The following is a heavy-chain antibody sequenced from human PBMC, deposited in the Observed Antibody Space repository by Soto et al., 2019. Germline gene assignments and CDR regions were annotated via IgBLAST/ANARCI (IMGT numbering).Heavy chain of an antibody. CDR1: GFTFSTYW. CDR2: ISSDGTTT. D-gene: IGHD3-22*01. J-gene: IGHJ4*02. CDR3: AKDQVKTDYYYDSSGPLFY. Sequence: PGGSLRLSCAASGFTFSTYWMHWVRQAPGKGLVWVSLISSDGTTTSYADSVKGRFTISRDNAKSTLYLQMNSLRAEDTAVYYCAKDQVKTDYYYDSSGPLFYWGQGT. V-gene: IGHV3-74*01.